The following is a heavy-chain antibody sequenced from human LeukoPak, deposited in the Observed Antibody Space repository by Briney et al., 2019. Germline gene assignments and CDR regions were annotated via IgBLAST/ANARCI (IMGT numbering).Heavy chain of an antibody. J-gene: IGHJ3*02. D-gene: IGHD3-22*01. CDR1: GYSFTRYG. V-gene: IGHV1-18*01. CDR2: INTYNGNT. CDR3: ARLYDSSGYYYALGAFDI. Sequence: ASVKVSCKASGYSFTRYGISWVRQAPGQGLEWMGWINTYNGNTRYAQKVQGRVTMTTDTSTSTAYMELRSLRSDDTAVYYCARLYDSSGYYYALGAFDIWGQGTMVTVSS.